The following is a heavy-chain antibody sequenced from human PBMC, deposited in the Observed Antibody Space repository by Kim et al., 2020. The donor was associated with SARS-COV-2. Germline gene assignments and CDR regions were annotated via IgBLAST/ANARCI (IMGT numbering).Heavy chain of an antibody. CDR2: ISSSAGTI. V-gene: IGHV3-11*04. CDR3: ARDMIAAAKRDGMDV. CDR1: GFTFSDYY. D-gene: IGHD6-13*01. J-gene: IGHJ6*02. Sequence: GGSLRLSCAASGFTFSDYYMSWIRQAPGKGLEWVSYISSSAGTIYYADSVKGRFTISRDNAKNSLYLQMNSLRAEDTAVYYCARDMIAAAKRDGMDVWGQGTTVTVSS.